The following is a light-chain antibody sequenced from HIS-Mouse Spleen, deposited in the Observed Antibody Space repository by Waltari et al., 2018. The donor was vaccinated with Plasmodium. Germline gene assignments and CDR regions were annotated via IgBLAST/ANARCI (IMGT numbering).Light chain of an antibody. CDR3: YSTDSSGNHRV. J-gene: IGLJ3*02. CDR2: EDS. Sequence: SYELTQPPSVPVSPGPTARITCSGAQLPKKYTYWYQQKSGQAPVLVIYEDSKRPSGIPERFSGSSSGTMATLTISGAQVEDEADYYCYSTDSSGNHRVFGGGTKLTVL. CDR1: QLPKKY. V-gene: IGLV3-10*01.